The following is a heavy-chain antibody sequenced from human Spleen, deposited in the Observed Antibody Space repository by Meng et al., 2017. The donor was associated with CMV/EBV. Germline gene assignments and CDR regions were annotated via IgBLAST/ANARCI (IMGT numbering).Heavy chain of an antibody. J-gene: IGHJ3*02. V-gene: IGHV3-48*04. Sequence: GGSLRLSCAPSGFTFSNYNMNWVRQAPGKGLEWISYITSSSSTIYYADSVKGRFTISRDNAKNSLYLQMNSLRAEDTAVYYCARDFPFYSKGAFDIWGQGTMVTVSS. CDR3: ARDFPFYSKGAFDI. D-gene: IGHD4-11*01. CDR2: ITSSSSTI. CDR1: GFTFSNYN.